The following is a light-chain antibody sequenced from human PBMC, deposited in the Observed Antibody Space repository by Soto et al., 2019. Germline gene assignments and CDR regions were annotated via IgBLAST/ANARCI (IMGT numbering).Light chain of an antibody. CDR3: QQSYSTPPT. V-gene: IGKV1-5*01. Sequence: DIPMTQSPSTLSASVGDRVTITCRATQSISTSLAWYQQKPGKAPNLLISGASNLESGVPSRFSGSGSGTEFTLTISGLLPEDFATYYCQQSYSTPPTFGQGTKVDIK. CDR2: GAS. J-gene: IGKJ2*01. CDR1: QSISTS.